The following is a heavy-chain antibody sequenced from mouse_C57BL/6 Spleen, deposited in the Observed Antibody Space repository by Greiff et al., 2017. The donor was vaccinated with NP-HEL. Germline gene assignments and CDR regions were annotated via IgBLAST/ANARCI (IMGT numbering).Heavy chain of an antibody. CDR1: GYSFTDYN. Sequence: LQESGPELVKPGASVKISCKASGYSFTDYNMNWVKQSNGKSLEWIGVINPNYGTTSYNQKFKGKATLTVDQSSSTAYMQLNSLTSEDSAVYYCSRCYYGPSHGCYFDYWGQGTTLTVSS. D-gene: IGHD1-1*01. CDR2: INPNYGTT. CDR3: SRCYYGPSHGCYFDY. J-gene: IGHJ2*01. V-gene: IGHV1-39*01.